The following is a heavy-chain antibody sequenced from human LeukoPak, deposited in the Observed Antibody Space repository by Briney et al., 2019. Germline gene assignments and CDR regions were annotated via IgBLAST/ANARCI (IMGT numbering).Heavy chain of an antibody. J-gene: IGHJ4*02. CDR3: AKLVAVAVPTDY. Sequence: PGRSLRLSCAASGFTFSSYGMHWVRQAPGKGLERVAVISYDGSNKYYADSVKGRFTISRDNSKNTLYLQMNSLRAEDTAVYYCAKLVAVAVPTDYWGQGTLVTVSS. V-gene: IGHV3-30*18. CDR2: ISYDGSNK. D-gene: IGHD6-19*01. CDR1: GFTFSSYG.